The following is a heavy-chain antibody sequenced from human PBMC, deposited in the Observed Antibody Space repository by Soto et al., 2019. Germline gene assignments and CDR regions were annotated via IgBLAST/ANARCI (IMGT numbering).Heavy chain of an antibody. J-gene: IGHJ5*02. CDR3: ARKKSMAAAGIIASWFDP. D-gene: IGHD6-13*01. Sequence: GGSLRLSCAASGFPFSSYAMHWVRQAPGKGLEWVAVISYDGSNKYYADSVKGRFTISRDNSKNTLYLQMNSLRAEDTAVYYCARKKSMAAAGIIASWFDPWGQGTLVTVSS. CDR2: ISYDGSNK. V-gene: IGHV3-30-3*01. CDR1: GFPFSSYA.